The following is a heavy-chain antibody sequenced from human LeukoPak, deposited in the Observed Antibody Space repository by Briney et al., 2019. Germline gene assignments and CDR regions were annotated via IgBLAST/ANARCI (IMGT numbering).Heavy chain of an antibody. Sequence: GGSLRLSCAASGFTVNSNHMSWVRQAPGKGLEWVSVIYTGGSTYYADSVKGRFTISRDNSKNTLYLQMNSLRAEDTAVYYCARGRPYWYFDLWGRGTLVTVSS. CDR2: IYTGGST. J-gene: IGHJ2*01. CDR3: ARGRPYWYFDL. D-gene: IGHD6-25*01. V-gene: IGHV3-53*01. CDR1: GFTVNSNH.